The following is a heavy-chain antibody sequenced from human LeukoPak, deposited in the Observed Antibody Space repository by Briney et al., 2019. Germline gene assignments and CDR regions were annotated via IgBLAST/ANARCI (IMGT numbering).Heavy chain of an antibody. J-gene: IGHJ4*02. CDR3: ARQDNYYFDY. D-gene: IGHD1-20*01. V-gene: IGHV4-39*01. Sequence: ASETLSLTCTVSGVSFSTISYWGWIRQSPGKGLEWIASVYYNGDTYYNPSLKSRVTISVDMSKNQFSLKLSSVTAADTAVYYCARQDNYYFDYWGQGILVTVSS. CDR1: GVSFSTISY. CDR2: VYYNGDT.